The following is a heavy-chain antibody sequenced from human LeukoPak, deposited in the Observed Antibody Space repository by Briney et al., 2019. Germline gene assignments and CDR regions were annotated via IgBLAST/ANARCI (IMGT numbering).Heavy chain of an antibody. J-gene: IGHJ4*02. CDR2: IYYSGST. V-gene: IGHV4-39*01. Sequence: SETLSHTCTVSGGSISSSSYYWGWIRQPPGKGLEWIGSIYYSGSTYYNPSLKSRVTISVDTSKNQFSLKLSSVTAADTAVYYCASVVVPAAMEGPGLPNYYFDYWGQGTLVTVSS. CDR1: GGSISSSSYY. CDR3: ASVVVPAAMEGPGLPNYYFDY. D-gene: IGHD2-2*01.